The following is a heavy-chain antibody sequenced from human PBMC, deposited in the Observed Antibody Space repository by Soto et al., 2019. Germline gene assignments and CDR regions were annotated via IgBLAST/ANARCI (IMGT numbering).Heavy chain of an antibody. CDR3: ARDHKSGESWSFAY. V-gene: IGHV4-4*02. Sequence: QVQLQESGPELVKPSGTLSLTCAVSAASIASSDWWNWVRQTPEKGLVWIGEIFQEGNIIYNPSLKSWVTISVDTPRNRLSLELRSVPAADTALYYCARDHKSGESWSFAYWGQGILVTVSS. CDR2: IFQEGNI. CDR1: AASIASSDW. D-gene: IGHD6-13*01. J-gene: IGHJ4*02.